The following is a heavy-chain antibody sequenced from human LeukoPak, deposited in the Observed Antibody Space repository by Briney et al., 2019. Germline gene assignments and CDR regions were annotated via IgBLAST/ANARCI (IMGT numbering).Heavy chain of an antibody. CDR1: GYTFSSYY. CDR3: GSDKTTVTGYYMDV. Sequence: ASLKVSCKASGYTFSSYYMNWVRQAPGQGLEWMGWINPNSGGTNYAHTFQGRVTMTRDTSNSTAYMELSRLRSDDTAVYYCGSDKTTVTGYYMDVWGKGTTVTVSS. V-gene: IGHV1-2*02. D-gene: IGHD4-17*01. CDR2: INPNSGGT. J-gene: IGHJ6*03.